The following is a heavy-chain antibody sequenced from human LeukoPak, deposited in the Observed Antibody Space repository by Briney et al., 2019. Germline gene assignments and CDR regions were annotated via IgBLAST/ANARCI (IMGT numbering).Heavy chain of an antibody. CDR2: ISSSSSYI. J-gene: IGHJ4*02. Sequence: GGSLRLSCAASGFTFSSYSMNWVRQAPGKGLEWVSSISSSSSYIYYADSVKGRFTISRDNSKNTLYLQMNSLRAEDTAVYYCAKDGFDSGDIVVVPAAYWGQGTLVTVSS. D-gene: IGHD2-2*01. CDR1: GFTFSSYS. CDR3: AKDGFDSGDIVVVPAAY. V-gene: IGHV3-21*01.